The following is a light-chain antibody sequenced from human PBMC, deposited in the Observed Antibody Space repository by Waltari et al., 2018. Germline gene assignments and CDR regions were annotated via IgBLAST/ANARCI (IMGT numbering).Light chain of an antibody. J-gene: IGKJ1*01. CDR1: QSVSGW. CDR3: QEYSTYSRT. V-gene: IGKV1-5*03. CDR2: KAS. Sequence: DIQMTQSPSTLSASVGDRITATCRASQSVSGWLAWYQQKPGKAPNLLIYKASTLESGVPSRFSGSGSGTEFTLTISSLQPDDFATYYCQEYSTYSRTFGQGTKVEIK.